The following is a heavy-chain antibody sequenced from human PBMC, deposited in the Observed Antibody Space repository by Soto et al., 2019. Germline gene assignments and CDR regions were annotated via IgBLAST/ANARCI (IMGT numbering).Heavy chain of an antibody. CDR2: IVVGSGNT. CDR1: GFTFTSSA. D-gene: IGHD1-20*01. J-gene: IGHJ4*02. CDR3: AAGEGITGTPGGY. V-gene: IGHV1-58*01. Sequence: SVKVSCKASGFTFTSSAVQWVRQARGQRLEWIGWIVVGSGNTNYAQKFQERVTITRDMSTSTAYMELSSLRSEDTAVYYCAAGEGITGTPGGYWGQGTLVTVSS.